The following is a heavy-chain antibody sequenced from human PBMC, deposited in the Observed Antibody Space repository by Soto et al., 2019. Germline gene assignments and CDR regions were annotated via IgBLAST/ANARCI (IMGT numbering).Heavy chain of an antibody. J-gene: IGHJ4*02. CDR1: GFTFSSYG. CDR2: IWYDGSNK. Sequence: GGSLRLSCAVSGFTFSSYGMHWVRQAPGKGLEWVAVIWYDGSNKYYADSVKGRFTISRDNSKNTLYLQMNSLRAEDTAVYYCARTIAVAGSFDYWGQGTLVTVSS. V-gene: IGHV3-33*01. D-gene: IGHD6-19*01. CDR3: ARTIAVAGSFDY.